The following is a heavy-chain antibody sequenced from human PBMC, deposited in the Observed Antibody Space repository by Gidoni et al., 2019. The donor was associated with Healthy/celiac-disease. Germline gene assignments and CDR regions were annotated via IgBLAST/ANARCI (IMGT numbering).Heavy chain of an antibody. J-gene: IGHJ4*02. V-gene: IGHV3-30-3*01. Sequence: QVQLVESGGGVVQPGRSLRLSCAASAFPFSSYAMHWVRQAPGKGLEWVAVISYDGSNKYYADSVKGRFTISRDNSKNTLYLQMNSLRAEDTAVYYCAREGYSYGHIDYWGQGTLVTVSS. CDR1: AFPFSSYA. CDR3: AREGYSYGHIDY. D-gene: IGHD5-18*01. CDR2: ISYDGSNK.